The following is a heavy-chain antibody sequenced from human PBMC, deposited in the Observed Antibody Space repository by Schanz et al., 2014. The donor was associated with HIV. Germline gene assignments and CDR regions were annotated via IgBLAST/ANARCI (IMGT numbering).Heavy chain of an antibody. V-gene: IGHV3-30-3*01. CDR3: ASTEYPYTTSSDYYYGMDV. Sequence: QVQLVESGGGVVQPGRSLRLSCAASGFTFNSYAMHWVRQAPGKGLEWVTVISNDGSNKYYTDSVKGRFTISRDNSKNTVYLQMNSLRAEDTAVYYCASTEYPYTTSSDYYYGMDVWGQGTTVTVSS. CDR1: GFTFNSYA. J-gene: IGHJ6*02. D-gene: IGHD6-6*01. CDR2: ISNDGSNK.